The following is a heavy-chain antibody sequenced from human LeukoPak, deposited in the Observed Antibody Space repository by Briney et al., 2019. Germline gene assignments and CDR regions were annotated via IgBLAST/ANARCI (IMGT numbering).Heavy chain of an antibody. CDR3: ASHHSGASPSDAFDI. V-gene: IGHV4-34*01. Sequence: SETLSLTCAVYGGSFSGYYWSWIRQPTGKELEWIGNFYYSGITYYNPSLRSRVTISVDTSKNQFSLKLSSVTAADTAVYYCASHHSGASPSDAFDIWGHGTMVTVSS. J-gene: IGHJ3*02. CDR2: FYYSGIT. CDR1: GGSFSGYY. D-gene: IGHD5-12*01.